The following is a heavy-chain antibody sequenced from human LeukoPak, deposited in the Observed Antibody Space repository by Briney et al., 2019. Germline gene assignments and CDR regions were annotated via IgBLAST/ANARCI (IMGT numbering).Heavy chain of an antibody. D-gene: IGHD2-15*01. Sequence: GKSLRLSCAASGFTFNRYGMHWVRQAPGKGLEWVAVIWYDASNEHYGDSVQGRFTISRDNSRDTLYLQMDSLRAEDTAVYYCARASGWPHFDYWGQGTLVTVSS. J-gene: IGHJ4*02. V-gene: IGHV3-33*01. CDR2: IWYDASNE. CDR1: GFTFNRYG. CDR3: ARASGWPHFDY.